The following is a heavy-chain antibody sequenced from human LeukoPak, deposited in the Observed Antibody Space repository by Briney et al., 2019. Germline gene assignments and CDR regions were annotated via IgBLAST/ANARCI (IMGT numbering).Heavy chain of an antibody. V-gene: IGHV1-2*02. CDR3: AREGKRSGYYVS. Sequence: VASVKVSCKASGYTFTAYYINWVRQAPGQGLEWMGWINPHSGGAVYAQGFQGRVTMTRDTSISTAYMELSRLRSDDTALYYCAREGKRSGYYVSWGQGTLVTVSP. CDR2: INPHSGGA. D-gene: IGHD3-3*01. CDR1: GYTFTAYY. J-gene: IGHJ4*02.